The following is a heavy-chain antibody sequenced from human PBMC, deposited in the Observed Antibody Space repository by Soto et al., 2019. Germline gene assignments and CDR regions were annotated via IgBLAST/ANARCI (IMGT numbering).Heavy chain of an antibody. D-gene: IGHD2-2*01. Sequence: QLRLQEAGPGLVKPSETLSLTCSVFGVSIRGAHYFWGWVRQPPGKGLEWIGSIYHSGATFKDPYLSSRVALSVESTNNQCTLRLSSVTAADTAVYFCARQQYCGSSTCYDSLYYQYMDVWGKGTMVTVSS. V-gene: IGHV4-39*01. CDR2: IYHSGAT. J-gene: IGHJ6*03. CDR1: GVSIRGAHYF. CDR3: ARQQYCGSSTCYDSLYYQYMDV.